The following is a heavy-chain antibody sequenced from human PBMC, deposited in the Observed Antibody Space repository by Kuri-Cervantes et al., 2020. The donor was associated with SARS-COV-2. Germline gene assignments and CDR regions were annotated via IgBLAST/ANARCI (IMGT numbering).Heavy chain of an antibody. CDR1: GFLFSASA. D-gene: IGHD2-2*01. V-gene: IGHV3-73*01. J-gene: IGHJ4*02. CDR2: VRGKANNYAT. CDR3: AREAVVPAAVFDY. Sequence: GESLKISCEVSGFLFSASAIHWVRQASGKGLEWVGRVRGKANNYATAYAASVKGRFTISRDDSKNMAYLQMNSLRAEDTAVYYCAREAVVPAAVFDYWGQGTLVTVSS.